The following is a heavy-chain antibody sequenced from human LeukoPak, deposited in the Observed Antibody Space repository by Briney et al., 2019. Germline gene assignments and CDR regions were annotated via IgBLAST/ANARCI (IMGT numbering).Heavy chain of an antibody. CDR1: GYTFTSYA. CDR2: INPNNGDT. J-gene: IGHJ4*02. V-gene: IGHV1-2*02. Sequence: ASVKVSCKASGYTFTSYAMNWVRQAPGQGLEWVGWINPNNGDTTYTEKFQGRITVTRDTSISTAYLELSRLRTNDTAVYYRARVGPTQDWGQGTLVTVSP. D-gene: IGHD1-26*01. CDR3: ARVGPTQD.